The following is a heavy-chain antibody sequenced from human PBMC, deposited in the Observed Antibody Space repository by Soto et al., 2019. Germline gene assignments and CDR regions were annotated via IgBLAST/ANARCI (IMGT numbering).Heavy chain of an antibody. Sequence: PSETLSLTCAIYGGSFSGYYWSWIRQPPGKGLEWIGEINHSGSTNYNPSLKSRVTISVDTSKNQFSLKLSSVTAADTAVYYCARGQGSMVRGVQHFYGMDVWGQGTTVTVSS. V-gene: IGHV4-34*01. CDR1: GGSFSGYY. D-gene: IGHD3-10*01. CDR2: INHSGST. CDR3: ARGQGSMVRGVQHFYGMDV. J-gene: IGHJ6*02.